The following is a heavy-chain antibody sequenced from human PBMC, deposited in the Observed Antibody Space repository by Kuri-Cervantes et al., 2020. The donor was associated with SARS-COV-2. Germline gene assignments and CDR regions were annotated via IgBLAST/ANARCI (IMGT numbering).Heavy chain of an antibody. CDR3: AKSAALRFLEWLSH. D-gene: IGHD3-3*01. Sequence: GESLKISCAASGFTFSTYGMHWVRQAPGKGLEWVAFIRYDGSDKYYGDSVKGRFTISRDNSKNTLYLQMNSLRPEDTAVYYCAKSAALRFLEWLSHWGQGTLVTVSS. CDR2: IRYDGSDK. CDR1: GFTFSTYG. J-gene: IGHJ4*02. V-gene: IGHV3-30*02.